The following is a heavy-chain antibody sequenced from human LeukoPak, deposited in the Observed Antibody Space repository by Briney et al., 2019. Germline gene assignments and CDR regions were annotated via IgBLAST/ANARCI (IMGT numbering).Heavy chain of an antibody. Sequence: PGGSLRLSCAASGFTFSSYGMHWVRQAPGKGLEWVAFIRYDGSNKYYADSVKGRFTISRDNSKNTPYLQMNSLRAEDTAVYYCARGEDSSGYRNWFDPWGQGTLVTVSS. CDR1: GFTFSSYG. CDR3: ARGEDSSGYRNWFDP. CDR2: IRYDGSNK. D-gene: IGHD3-22*01. J-gene: IGHJ5*02. V-gene: IGHV3-30*02.